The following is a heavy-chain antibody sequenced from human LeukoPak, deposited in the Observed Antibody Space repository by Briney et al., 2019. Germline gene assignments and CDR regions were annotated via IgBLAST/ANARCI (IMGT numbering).Heavy chain of an antibody. Sequence: SETLSLTCTVSGGSISSYYWSWIRQPAGKGLEWIGRIYTSGSTNYNPSLKSRVTISVDTSKNQFSLKLSSVTAADTAVYYCAREPLNVEYYYDSSGYVDYWGQGTLVTVSS. D-gene: IGHD3-22*01. V-gene: IGHV4-4*07. CDR3: AREPLNVEYYYDSSGYVDY. J-gene: IGHJ4*02. CDR2: IYTSGST. CDR1: GGSISSYY.